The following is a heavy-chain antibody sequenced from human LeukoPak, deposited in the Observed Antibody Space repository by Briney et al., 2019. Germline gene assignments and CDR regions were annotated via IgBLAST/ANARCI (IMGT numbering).Heavy chain of an antibody. J-gene: IGHJ3*02. D-gene: IGHD5-18*01. V-gene: IGHV3-30*18. Sequence: PGGSLRLSCAASGFTFSSYGMHWVRQAPGKGLEWVSIISYDGSNKYYADSVKGRFTISRDNSKNTLYLQMNSLRVEDTAVYYCAKGRGYSYDGHAFDIWGQGTMVTDSS. CDR1: GFTFSSYG. CDR2: ISYDGSNK. CDR3: AKGRGYSYDGHAFDI.